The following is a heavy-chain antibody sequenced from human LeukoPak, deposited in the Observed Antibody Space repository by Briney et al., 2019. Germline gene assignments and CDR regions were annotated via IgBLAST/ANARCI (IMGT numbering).Heavy chain of an antibody. CDR1: GYSISSGYY. CDR2: IYHSGST. Sequence: PSETLPLTCTVSGYSISSGYYWGWIRQPPVKGLEWIGGIYHSGSTYCNPSLKSRVTISVDTSKNQFSLKLSSVTAADTAVYYCASFSDCSGGSCRAFDIWGQGKMVTVSS. J-gene: IGHJ3*02. D-gene: IGHD2-15*01. V-gene: IGHV4-38-2*02. CDR3: ASFSDCSGGSCRAFDI.